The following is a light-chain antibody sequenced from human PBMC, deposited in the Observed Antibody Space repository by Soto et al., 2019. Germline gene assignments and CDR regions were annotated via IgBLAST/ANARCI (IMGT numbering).Light chain of an antibody. CDR2: DAS. J-gene: IGKJ1*01. CDR1: QSVSIY. V-gene: IGKV3-11*01. CDR3: QRRSNWPPWT. Sequence: EIGLTQSPATLSLSPGERATLSCRASQSVSIYLACYQQKHGQAPRLLIYDASNRATGIPARFSGSGSGTDFTLTICRLEPEDFSVYYCQRRSNWPPWTFGQGTKVEIK.